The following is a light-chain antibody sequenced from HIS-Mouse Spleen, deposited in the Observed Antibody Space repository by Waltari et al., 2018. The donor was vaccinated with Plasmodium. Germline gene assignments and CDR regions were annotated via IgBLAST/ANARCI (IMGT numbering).Light chain of an antibody. CDR3: CSYAGSYTYV. Sequence: HSALTQPRSVSGSPGPSVNISCTGTSSDVGGYNYVSWYQQHPAKAPKLMIYDVSKRPSGVPDRFSGSKSGNTASLTISGLQAEDEADYYCCSYAGSYTYVFGTGTKVTVL. CDR2: DVS. J-gene: IGLJ1*01. V-gene: IGLV2-11*01. CDR1: SSDVGGYNY.